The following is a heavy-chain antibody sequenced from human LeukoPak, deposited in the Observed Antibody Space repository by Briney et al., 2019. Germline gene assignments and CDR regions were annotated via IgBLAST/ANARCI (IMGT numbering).Heavy chain of an antibody. CDR3: ARHPPDY. CDR1: GYTFSNSW. V-gene: IGHV5-51*01. J-gene: IGHJ4*02. Sequence: GESLKISCEGSGYTFSNSWIAWVRQMPGKGLEWMGIIYPGDSDTRYSPSFQGQVTISADKSISTAHLQWDSLKASDTAIYYCARHPPDYWGQGTLVTVSS. CDR2: IYPGDSDT.